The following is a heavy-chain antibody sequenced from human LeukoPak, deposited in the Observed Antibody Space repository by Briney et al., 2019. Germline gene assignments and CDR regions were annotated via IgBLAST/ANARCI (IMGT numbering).Heavy chain of an antibody. D-gene: IGHD3-3*02. CDR2: ITNSGRV. CDR3: ARQLTEHFYH. V-gene: IGHV3-23*05. Sequence: GGSLRLSCAASGFTFPSYAMAWVRQAPGKGLEWVSDITNSGRVHYADSVKGRFTISRDDNKSTLYLQLNDLRVEDTAIYFCARQLTEHFYHWGQGTQVTVSS. J-gene: IGHJ1*01. CDR1: GFTFPSYA.